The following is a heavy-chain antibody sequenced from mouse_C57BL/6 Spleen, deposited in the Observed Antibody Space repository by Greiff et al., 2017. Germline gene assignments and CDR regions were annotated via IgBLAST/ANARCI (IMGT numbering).Heavy chain of an antibody. D-gene: IGHD2-3*01. CDR3: ARGIYDGYYFDY. V-gene: IGHV1-64*01. Sequence: QVQLKQPGAELVKPGASVKLSCKASGYTFTSYWMHWVKQRPGQGLEWIGMIHPNSGSTNYNEKFKSKATLTVDKSSSTAYMQLSSLTSEDSAVYYCARGIYDGYYFDYWGQGTTLTVSS. CDR1: GYTFTSYW. CDR2: IHPNSGST. J-gene: IGHJ2*01.